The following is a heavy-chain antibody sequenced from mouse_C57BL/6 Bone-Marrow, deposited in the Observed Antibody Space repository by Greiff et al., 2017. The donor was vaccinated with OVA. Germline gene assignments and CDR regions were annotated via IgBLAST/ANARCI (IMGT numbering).Heavy chain of an antibody. V-gene: IGHV1-47*01. CDR2: FHPYNDDT. J-gene: IGHJ2*01. CDR1: GYTFTTYP. D-gene: IGHD2-3*01. Sequence: VQLVESGAELVKPGASVKMSCKASGYTFTTYPIEWMKQNHGKSLEWIGNFHPYNDDTKYNEKFKGKATLTVEKSSSTVYLELSRLTSDDSAVYYCARGGGGLLYFDYWGQGTTLTVSS. CDR3: ARGGGGLLYFDY.